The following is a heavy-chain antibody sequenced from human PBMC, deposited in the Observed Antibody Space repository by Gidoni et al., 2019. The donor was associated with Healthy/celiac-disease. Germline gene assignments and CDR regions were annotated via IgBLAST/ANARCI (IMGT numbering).Heavy chain of an antibody. J-gene: IGHJ3*02. CDR2: IYYSGST. Sequence: QVQLQEAGPGLVKPSQTLSLPCTVSGGSISSGGYYWSWIRQHPGKGLEWIGYIYYSGSTYYNPSLKSRVTISVDTSKNQFSLKLSSVTAADTAVYYYAREGYSLGAFDIWGQGTMVTVSS. CDR3: AREGYSLGAFDI. CDR1: GGSISSGGYY. V-gene: IGHV4-31*03. D-gene: IGHD5-12*01.